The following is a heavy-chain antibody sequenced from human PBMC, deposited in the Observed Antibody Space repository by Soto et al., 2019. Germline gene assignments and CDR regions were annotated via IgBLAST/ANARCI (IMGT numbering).Heavy chain of an antibody. CDR1: GFTFSSYA. CDR3: AKGPYYDFWSGYSYHFDY. V-gene: IGHV3-23*01. J-gene: IGHJ4*02. Sequence: EVQLLESGGGLVQPGGSLRLSCAASGFTFSSYAMNWVRQAPGKGLEWVSAISGSGDSTYYADSVKGRFTISRDKSKNMLYLKMNSLRAEDTALYYCAKGPYYDFWSGYSYHFDYWGQGTLVTASS. CDR2: ISGSGDST. D-gene: IGHD3-3*01.